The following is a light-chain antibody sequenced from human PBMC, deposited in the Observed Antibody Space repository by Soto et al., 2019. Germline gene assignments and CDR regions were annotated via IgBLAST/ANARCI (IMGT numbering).Light chain of an antibody. CDR1: QSVSSN. CDR2: GAS. J-gene: IGKJ1*01. Sequence: EIVMTQSPATLSVSPGERATLSCRASQSVSSNLAWYQQKPGQAPRLLIYGASTRATGIPARFSRNGSGTEITLTISSLQSEDFAVYYWQQYNNWPRTFGQGTKVEIK. V-gene: IGKV3-15*01. CDR3: QQYNNWPRT.